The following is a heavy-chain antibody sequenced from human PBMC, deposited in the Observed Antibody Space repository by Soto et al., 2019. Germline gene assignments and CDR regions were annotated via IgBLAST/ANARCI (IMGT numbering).Heavy chain of an antibody. J-gene: IGHJ5*02. CDR1: TFRMYS. CDR2: ISSGSAYI. V-gene: IGHV3-21*06. Sequence: EVQVVESEGGLVKPGGSLRLSCTCTFRMYSMNWVRQAPGKGLEWVASISSGSAYIKYAESVKGRFTISRDNAKNSLHLQMNSLRAEDTAIYHCARDQGGSYDSWFDPWGQGTLVTVSS. CDR3: ARDQGGSYDSWFDP. D-gene: IGHD1-26*01.